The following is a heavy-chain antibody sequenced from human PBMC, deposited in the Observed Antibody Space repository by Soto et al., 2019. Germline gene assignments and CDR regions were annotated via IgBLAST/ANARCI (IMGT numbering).Heavy chain of an antibody. CDR2: IYWDDDE. CDR1: GFSLSTSGVG. V-gene: IGHV2-5*02. Sequence: QITLKESGPTLVKPTQTLTLTCTFSGFSLSTSGVGVGWIRQPPGKALEWLALIYWDDDERYSPSLQSRLTITKDTSKNRVVLTMTNMDPADTATYYCAHRTRRDWFDPWGQGILVTVSS. J-gene: IGHJ5*02. CDR3: AHRTRRDWFDP.